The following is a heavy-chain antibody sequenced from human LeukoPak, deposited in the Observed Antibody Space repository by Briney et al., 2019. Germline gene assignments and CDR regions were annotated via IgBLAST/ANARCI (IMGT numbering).Heavy chain of an antibody. CDR1: GGSISSYY. CDR3: ARDGEDIVVVPAAAGWFDP. D-gene: IGHD2-2*01. J-gene: IGHJ5*02. CDR2: IYYSGST. V-gene: IGHV4-59*12. Sequence: SETLSLTCTVSGGSISSYYWSRIWQPPGKGLEWIGYIYYSGSTNYNPSLKSRVTISVDTSKNQFSLKLSSVTAADTAVYYCARDGEDIVVVPAAAGWFDPWGQGTLVTVSS.